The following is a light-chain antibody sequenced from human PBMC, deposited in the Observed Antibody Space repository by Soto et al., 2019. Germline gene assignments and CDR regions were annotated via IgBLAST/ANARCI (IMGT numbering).Light chain of an antibody. J-gene: IGKJ3*01. CDR1: QSISRY. CDR3: QQTYTGVT. Sequence: DIQMTQSPSSLSESVGDRVTITCRASQSISRYLNWYQQKPGKAPKLLIYAASSLQSGVPLRFSGSGSGTDFSLSISSLQPEDFPTYYCQQTYTGVTFGPGTKVEIK. V-gene: IGKV1-39*01. CDR2: AAS.